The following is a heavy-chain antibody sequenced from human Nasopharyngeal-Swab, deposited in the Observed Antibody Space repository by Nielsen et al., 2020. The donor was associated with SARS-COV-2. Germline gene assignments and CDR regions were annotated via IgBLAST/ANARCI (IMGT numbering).Heavy chain of an antibody. CDR3: ARDLPLIAAAGIPPRN. J-gene: IGHJ4*02. D-gene: IGHD6-13*01. Sequence: SCAASGFTFSSYGMHWVRQAPGKGLEWVAVIWYDGSNKYYADSVKGRFTISRDNSKNTLYLQMNSLRAEDTAVYYCARDLPLIAAAGIPPRNWGQGTLVTVSS. CDR1: GFTFSSYG. V-gene: IGHV3-33*01. CDR2: IWYDGSNK.